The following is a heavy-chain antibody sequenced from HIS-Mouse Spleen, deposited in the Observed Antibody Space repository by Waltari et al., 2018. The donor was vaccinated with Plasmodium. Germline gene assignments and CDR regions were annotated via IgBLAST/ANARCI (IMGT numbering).Heavy chain of an antibody. CDR2: ISYDGSNK. V-gene: IGHV3-30*04. J-gene: IGHJ4*02. D-gene: IGHD1-7*01. Sequence: QVQLVESGGGVVQPGRSLRLSCAASGFTFSSYSMPWVRQAPGKGLEGVAVISYDGSNKYYADSVKGRFTISRDNSKNTLYLQMNSLRAEDTAVYYCARGGITGTHFDYWGQGTLVTVSS. CDR1: GFTFSSYS. CDR3: ARGGITGTHFDY.